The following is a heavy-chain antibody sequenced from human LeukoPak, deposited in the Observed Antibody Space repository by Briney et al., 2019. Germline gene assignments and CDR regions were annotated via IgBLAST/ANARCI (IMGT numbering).Heavy chain of an antibody. V-gene: IGHV3-23*01. D-gene: IGHD3-22*01. J-gene: IGHJ6*03. CDR3: AKDSSTMIVYMDV. CDR1: GFTFSSYG. CDR2: ISGSGGST. Sequence: PGRSLRLSCAASGFTFSSYGMHWVRQAPGKGLEWVSAISGSGGSTYYADSVKGRFTISRDNSKNTLYLQMNSLRAEDTAVYYCAKDSSTMIVYMDVWGKGTTVTVSS.